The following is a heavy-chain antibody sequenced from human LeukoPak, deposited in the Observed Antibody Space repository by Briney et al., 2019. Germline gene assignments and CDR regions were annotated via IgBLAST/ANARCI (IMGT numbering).Heavy chain of an antibody. Sequence: ASVNVSCKASGYTFTGYYMHWVRQAPGQGLVWMGWINPNSGGTNYAQKFRGRVTMNRDTSISTAYMELSRLRSDDTAVYYCARGVDTAMRVDAFDIWGQGTMVTVSS. CDR2: INPNSGGT. CDR1: GYTFTGYY. CDR3: ARGVDTAMRVDAFDI. J-gene: IGHJ3*02. D-gene: IGHD5-18*01. V-gene: IGHV1-2*02.